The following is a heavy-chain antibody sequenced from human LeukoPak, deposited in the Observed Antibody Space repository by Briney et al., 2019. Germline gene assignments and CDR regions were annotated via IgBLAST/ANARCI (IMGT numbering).Heavy chain of an antibody. CDR1: RITFSNYW. Sequence: GGSLRLSCAASRITFSNYWMHWVRHAPGKGLVWVSHIDFVGSHTTYADSVKGRFTISRDNAKSTLYLQMNSLRAEDTAVYYCATDDYRGLGYWGQGTLVTVSS. J-gene: IGHJ4*02. CDR2: IDFVGSHT. CDR3: ATDDYRGLGY. D-gene: IGHD4-11*01. V-gene: IGHV3-74*01.